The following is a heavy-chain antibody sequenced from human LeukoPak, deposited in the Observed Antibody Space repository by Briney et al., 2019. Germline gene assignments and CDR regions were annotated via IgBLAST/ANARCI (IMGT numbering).Heavy chain of an antibody. CDR3: ARELEYYYDSSGYYPDY. CDR1: GFTFSSYS. J-gene: IGHJ4*02. D-gene: IGHD3-22*01. CDR2: ISSSSSYI. Sequence: GGSLRLSCAASGFTFSSYSMNWVRQAPGKGLEWVSSISSSSSYIYYADSVKGRFTISRDNAKNSLYLQMNSLRAEDTAVYYCARELEYYYDSSGYYPDYWGQGTLVTVSS. V-gene: IGHV3-21*01.